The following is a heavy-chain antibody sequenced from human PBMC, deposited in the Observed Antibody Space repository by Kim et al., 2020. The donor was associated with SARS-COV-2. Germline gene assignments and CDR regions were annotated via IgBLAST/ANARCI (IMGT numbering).Heavy chain of an antibody. Sequence: YNPSLTSRVTISVDTSKNQFSLKLSSVTAADTAGYYCARVPGRGENAFDIWGQGTMVTVSS. J-gene: IGHJ3*02. V-gene: IGHV4-59*01. D-gene: IGHD3-10*01. CDR3: ARVPGRGENAFDI.